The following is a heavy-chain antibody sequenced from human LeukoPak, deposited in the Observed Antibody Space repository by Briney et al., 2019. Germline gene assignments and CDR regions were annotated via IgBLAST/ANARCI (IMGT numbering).Heavy chain of an antibody. J-gene: IGHJ4*02. D-gene: IGHD3-22*01. CDR3: AKSLFYDSSGQAFDY. V-gene: IGHV3-21*04. CDR1: GFTFSTYS. Sequence: PGGSLRLSCAASGFTFSTYSMNWVRQAPGKGLEWVSSISSDSKYIFYADSVKGRFTISRDNSKNTLYLQMNSLRAEDTALYYCAKSLFYDSSGQAFDYWGQGTLVTVSS. CDR2: ISSDSKYI.